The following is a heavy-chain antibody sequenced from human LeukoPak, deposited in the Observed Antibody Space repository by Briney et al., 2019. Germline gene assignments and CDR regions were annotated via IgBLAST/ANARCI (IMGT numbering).Heavy chain of an antibody. CDR3: ARDRLTSIFGVVPLDY. J-gene: IGHJ4*02. D-gene: IGHD3-3*01. Sequence: GGSLRLSCAASGFTFSSYSMNWVRQAPGKGLEWVSYISSSSSTIYYADSVKGRFTISRDNAKNSLYLQMNSLRDEDTAVYYCARDRLTSIFGVVPLDYWGQGTLVTVSS. CDR1: GFTFSSYS. V-gene: IGHV3-48*02. CDR2: ISSSSSTI.